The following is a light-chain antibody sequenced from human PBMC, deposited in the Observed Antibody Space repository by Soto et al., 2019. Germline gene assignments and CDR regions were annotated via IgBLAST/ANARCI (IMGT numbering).Light chain of an antibody. J-gene: IGKJ3*01. V-gene: IGKV1-9*01. CDR2: GAS. Sequence: NQLTQSSSFLSAVVGSQVTNSRRGSQGIGNFLAWYQQKPGKAPKLLIYGASTLQSGVPSRFSGSGSGTDFTLTISSLQPEDFATYYCQQLNSFPIPFGPGTKVDIK. CDR1: QGIGNF. CDR3: QQLNSFPIP.